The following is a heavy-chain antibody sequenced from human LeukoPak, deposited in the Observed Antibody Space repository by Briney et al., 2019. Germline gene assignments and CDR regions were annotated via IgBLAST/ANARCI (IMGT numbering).Heavy chain of an antibody. CDR3: AKDRPNYYGSNGHYYKLNGDC. D-gene: IGHD3-22*01. J-gene: IGHJ4*02. V-gene: IGHV3-23*01. Sequence: GGSLRLSCAASGFTFSSYAMSWVRQAPGKGLEWVSSITSSGAATYYADSVKGRFTISRDNSDNTLYLQMNSLRAEDTAVYYCAKDRPNYYGSNGHYYKLNGDCWGEGTLVTVSS. CDR2: ITSSGAAT. CDR1: GFTFSSYA.